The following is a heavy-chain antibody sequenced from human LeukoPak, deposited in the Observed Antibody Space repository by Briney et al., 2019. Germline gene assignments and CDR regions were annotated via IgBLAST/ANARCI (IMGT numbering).Heavy chain of an antibody. CDR1: GFTLSSSA. V-gene: IGHV3-23*01. D-gene: IGHD3-10*01. CDR2: ISYSGSGT. CDR3: AKTFYSGSGSELPHH. Sequence: GGSLRLSCVASGFTLSSSAMAWVRHAPGKGLEWVSTISYSGSGTYYADSVKGRFTISRDNSENTVYLQMTSLRVEDTAEYYCAKTFYSGSGSELPHHWGQGTLVTVSS. J-gene: IGHJ1*01.